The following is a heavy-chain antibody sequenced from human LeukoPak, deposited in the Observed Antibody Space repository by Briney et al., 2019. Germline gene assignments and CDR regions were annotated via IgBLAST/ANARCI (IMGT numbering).Heavy chain of an antibody. D-gene: IGHD3-10*01. J-gene: IGHJ5*02. V-gene: IGHV3-20*04. CDR3: ARDPPNSQRITMVRGSHWFDP. CDR1: GFTFDDYG. Sequence: GGSLRLSCAASGFTFDDYGMSWVRQAPGKGLEWVSGINWNGGSTGYADSVKGRFTISRDNAKNSLYLQMNSLRAEDTAVYYCARDPPNSQRITMVRGSHWFDPWGQGTLVTVSS. CDR2: INWNGGST.